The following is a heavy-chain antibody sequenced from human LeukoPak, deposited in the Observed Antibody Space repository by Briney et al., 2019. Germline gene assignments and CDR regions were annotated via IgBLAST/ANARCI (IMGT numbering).Heavy chain of an antibody. CDR1: GFTFGDFA. V-gene: IGHV3-49*04. Sequence: GGSLRLSRRSSGFTFGDFAMSWVRQAPGKGLEWVGFIRSKTYGGTTEYAASVKGRFTISRDDSKSIAYLQMNSLKTEDTAVYYCTREVCSSTSCYWDYYYYMDVWGKGTTVTVSS. D-gene: IGHD2-2*01. J-gene: IGHJ6*03. CDR3: TREVCSSTSCYWDYYYYMDV. CDR2: IRSKTYGGTT.